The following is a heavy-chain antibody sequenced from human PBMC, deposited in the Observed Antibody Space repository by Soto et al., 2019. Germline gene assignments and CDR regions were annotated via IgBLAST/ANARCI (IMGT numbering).Heavy chain of an antibody. J-gene: IGHJ6*02. D-gene: IGHD3-10*02. CDR2: IYYSGST. CDR1: GGSITSHY. Sequence: SETLSLTCTVSGGSITSHYWSWIRQPPGKGLEWIGYIYYSGSTNYNPSLKSRVTISVDTSKNQFSLNVSSVTAADTAVYYCARDSRFGELSSYYYYYYGMDVWGQGTTVT. V-gene: IGHV4-59*11. CDR3: ARDSRFGELSSYYYYYYGMDV.